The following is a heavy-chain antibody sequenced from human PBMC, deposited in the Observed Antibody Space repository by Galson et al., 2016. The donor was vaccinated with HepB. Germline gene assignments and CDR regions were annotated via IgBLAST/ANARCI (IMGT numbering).Heavy chain of an antibody. D-gene: IGHD1-14*01. CDR2: ISYNGVNK. J-gene: IGHJ4*02. V-gene: IGHV3-30*04. CDR1: GFTFSNHA. CDR3: AWGITGILDY. Sequence: SLRLSCAASGFTFSNHAIHWVRQAPGKGLEWVSSISYNGVNKNYADSVKGRVIISRDNSKETLHLQMDSLRPEDTAVYYCAWGITGILDYWGQGTLVIVSS.